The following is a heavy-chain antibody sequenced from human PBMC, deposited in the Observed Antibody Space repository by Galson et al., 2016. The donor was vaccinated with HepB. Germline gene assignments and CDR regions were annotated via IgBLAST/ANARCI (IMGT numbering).Heavy chain of an antibody. Sequence: SLRLSCAASGFSFRNYAMPWVRQAPGKGLEWVSVISSDGSDKYYADSVKGRFTISRDNSKNTLYLHMNSLRGEDTAVYFCARGPGNYNRGREHYYGMDVCGQGATVTVSS. V-gene: IGHV3-30*04. CDR2: ISSDGSDK. J-gene: IGHJ6*02. CDR1: GFSFRNYA. CDR3: ARGPGNYNRGREHYYGMDV. D-gene: IGHD3-10*01.